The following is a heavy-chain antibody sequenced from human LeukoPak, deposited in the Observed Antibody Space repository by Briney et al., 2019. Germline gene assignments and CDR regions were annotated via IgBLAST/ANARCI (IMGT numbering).Heavy chain of an antibody. D-gene: IGHD2/OR15-2a*01. CDR2: IWYDGTNE. CDR1: GFNFNTYG. J-gene: IGHJ5*02. CDR3: ASLGAFSSNHVLRWFDP. Sequence: GGSLRLSCVASGFNFNTYGMHWVRQAPGKGLEWMASIWYDGTNENYADSVKGRFTISRDNSKNTLYLQMNSLRGEDTAFYYCASLGAFSSNHVLRWFDPWGQGTLVTVS. V-gene: IGHV3-33*01.